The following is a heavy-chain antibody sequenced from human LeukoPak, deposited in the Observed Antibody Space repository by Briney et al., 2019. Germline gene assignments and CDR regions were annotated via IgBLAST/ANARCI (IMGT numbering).Heavy chain of an antibody. CDR2: ISYDGSNK. Sequence: GGSLRLSCAASGFTFNSYAIHWVRQAPGKGLEWVAVISYDGSNKYYADSVKGRFTTSRDNSKNTLYLQMNSLRAEDTAVYYCAKEGGPYSSSWYANNWFDPWGQGTLVTVSS. J-gene: IGHJ5*02. D-gene: IGHD6-13*01. V-gene: IGHV3-30*04. CDR1: GFTFNSYA. CDR3: AKEGGPYSSSWYANNWFDP.